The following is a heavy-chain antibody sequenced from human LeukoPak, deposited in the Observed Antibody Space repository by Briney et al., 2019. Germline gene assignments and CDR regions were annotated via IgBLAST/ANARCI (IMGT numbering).Heavy chain of an antibody. CDR2: ITSDGGTT. D-gene: IGHD3-3*01. CDR1: GFTFSSYA. Sequence: GGSLGLSCAASGFTFSSYAMSWVRQAPGKGLEWVSSITSDGGTTYYADSVRGRFTISRDNSKNRLSLEMNSLRAEDTAIYYCVKYITIPGVTYHYGMDVWGQGTTVTVS. J-gene: IGHJ6*02. CDR3: VKYITIPGVTYHYGMDV. V-gene: IGHV3-23*01.